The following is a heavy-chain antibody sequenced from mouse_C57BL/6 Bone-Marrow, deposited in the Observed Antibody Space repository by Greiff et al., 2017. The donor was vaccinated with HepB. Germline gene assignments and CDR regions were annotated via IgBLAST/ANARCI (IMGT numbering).Heavy chain of an antibody. CDR2: IHPNRGSN. D-gene: IGHD1-1*01. V-gene: IGHV1-64*01. CDR1: GYTFTSYW. Sequence: QVQLQQPGAELVKPGASVKLSCKASGYTFTSYWMHWVKQRPGQGLEWIGMIHPNRGSNNYNEKFKSKATLTVDKSSSTAYMQLSSLTSEDSAVYYCARPYGSSYWYFDVWGTGTTVTVSS. CDR3: ARPYGSSYWYFDV. J-gene: IGHJ1*03.